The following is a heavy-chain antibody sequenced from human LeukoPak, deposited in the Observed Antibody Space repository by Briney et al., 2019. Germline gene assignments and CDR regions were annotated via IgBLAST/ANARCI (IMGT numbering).Heavy chain of an antibody. CDR2: IKQDGSEK. J-gene: IGHJ4*02. CDR3: AKLKGDYDCSGGSCSRREVAGDY. D-gene: IGHD2-15*01. CDR1: GFTFSNYW. V-gene: IGHV3-7*01. Sequence: GGSLRLSCAASGFTFSNYWMGWVRQAPGKGLEWVANIKQDGSEKRYVDPVKGRFTISRDNAKNSLYLQMNSLRAEDTAVYYCAKLKGDYDCSGGSCSRREVAGDYWGQGTLVTVSS.